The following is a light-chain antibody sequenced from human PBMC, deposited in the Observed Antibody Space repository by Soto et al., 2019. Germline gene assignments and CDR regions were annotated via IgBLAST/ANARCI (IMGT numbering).Light chain of an antibody. Sequence: QSVLTQSPSASASLGASVKLTCTLSSGHSSYAIAWHQQHPEKGPRYLMRVNSDGSHSKGDGIPDRFSGSRSGAERYLTISSLQSEDEADYYCQTWDTGIWVFGGGTKLTVL. CDR3: QTWDTGIWV. V-gene: IGLV4-69*02. CDR2: VNSDGSH. CDR1: SGHSSYA. J-gene: IGLJ3*02.